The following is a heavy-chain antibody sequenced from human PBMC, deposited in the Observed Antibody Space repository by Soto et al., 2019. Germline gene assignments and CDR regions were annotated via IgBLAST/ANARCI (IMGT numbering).Heavy chain of an antibody. D-gene: IGHD6-19*01. CDR2: AYYDGSA. Sequence: NLQESGPGLVRPSETLSLMCSVSGVSVTTGDFYLGWVRQPPGKGLEWIGSAYYDGSAYYNPSLMSRATVSVDTSENQFSLNLSSVTAADTALYFWASIQVAGTDTFDFWGQGTMVTVSP. CDR1: GVSVTTGDFY. V-gene: IGHV4-39*01. CDR3: ASIQVAGTDTFDF. J-gene: IGHJ3*01.